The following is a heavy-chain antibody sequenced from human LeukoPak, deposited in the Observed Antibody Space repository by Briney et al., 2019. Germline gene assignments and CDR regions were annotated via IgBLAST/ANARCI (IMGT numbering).Heavy chain of an antibody. CDR3: ARGRWPVMVSGYFDY. D-gene: IGHD2-15*01. CDR1: GFTFSSYA. Sequence: GRSLRLSCAASGFTFSSYAMHWVRQAPGKGLEWVAAISYDGSDKYYADSVKGRFTISRDNSKNTLYLQMNSLRAEDTAVYYCARGRWPVMVSGYFDYWGQGTLVTVSS. V-gene: IGHV3-30*04. CDR2: ISYDGSDK. J-gene: IGHJ4*02.